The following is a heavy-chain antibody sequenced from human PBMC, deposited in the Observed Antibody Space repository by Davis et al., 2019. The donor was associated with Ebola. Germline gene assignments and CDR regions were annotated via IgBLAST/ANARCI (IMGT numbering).Heavy chain of an antibody. CDR3: ARAPTLLSYFDY. Sequence: SVKVSCKASGYTFTDYYIHWVRQAPGQGLEWMGGIIPIFGTANYAQKFQGRVTITADESTSTAYMELSSLRSEDTAVYYCARAPTLLSYFDYWGQGTLVTVSS. V-gene: IGHV1-69*13. J-gene: IGHJ4*02. CDR1: GYTFTDYY. D-gene: IGHD3-10*01. CDR2: IIPIFGTA.